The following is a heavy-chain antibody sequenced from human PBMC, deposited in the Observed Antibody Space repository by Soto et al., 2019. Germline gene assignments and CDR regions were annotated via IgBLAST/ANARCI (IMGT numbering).Heavy chain of an antibody. J-gene: IGHJ4*02. Sequence: QLQLQESGPGLVKPSETLSLTCTVSGGSISTTSCYYWGWIRQPPGKGLEWIGSIYCSGGTYYNPSLKGRRAISRDPSTLQLSREQTCVTAPYTAVYYCSRKSGLTFGVVLNHFSSWCQGALATVS. CDR2: IYCSGGT. D-gene: IGHD3-3*01. V-gene: IGHV4-39*01. CDR1: GGSISTTSCYY. CDR3: SRKSGLTFGVVLNHFSS.